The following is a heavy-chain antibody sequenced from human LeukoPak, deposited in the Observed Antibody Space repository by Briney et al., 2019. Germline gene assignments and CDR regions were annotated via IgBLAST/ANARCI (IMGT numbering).Heavy chain of an antibody. CDR1: RFPFSIYE. J-gene: IGHJ4*02. Sequence: GGSLRLSCVVSRFPFSIYEMNWLRQAPGKGLEWVSNINSSGTVKYYSDSVKGRFSISRDNAKSSLYLQMNSLRVEDTAVYYCALLTVASDFDYWGQGALVTVSS. CDR3: ALLTVASDFDY. V-gene: IGHV3-48*03. D-gene: IGHD5-12*01. CDR2: INSSGTVK.